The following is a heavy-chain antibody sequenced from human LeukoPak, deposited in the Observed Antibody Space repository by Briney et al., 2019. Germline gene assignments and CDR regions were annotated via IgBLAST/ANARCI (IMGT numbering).Heavy chain of an antibody. CDR2: INSGSNTL. CDR3: ARGWGRMVQGLNRRSADYYGMDV. CDR1: GLPFNRYS. Sequence: GGSLRLSCAASGLPFNRYSMNWVRQAPGKGLEWISYINSGSNTLYYADSVKGRFTVSRDNAKSSLYLQMDRLRAEDTAVYYCARGWGRMVQGLNRRSADYYGMDVWGQGTTVTVSS. J-gene: IGHJ6*02. D-gene: IGHD3-10*01. V-gene: IGHV3-48*04.